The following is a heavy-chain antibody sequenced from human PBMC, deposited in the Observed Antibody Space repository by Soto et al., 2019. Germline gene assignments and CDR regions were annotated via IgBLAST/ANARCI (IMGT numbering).Heavy chain of an antibody. Sequence: QVQLQESGPGLVKPSETLSLTCTVSGVSSSSYYWIWIRQPPGKGLEWIGYISYSGSTNYNPSLKSRVTISVDTSKNHFSLKLSSVTAADTAVYYCARGRGGYFDLWGRGTLVTVSS. V-gene: IGHV4-59*01. CDR1: GVSSSSYY. CDR3: ARGRGGYFDL. CDR2: ISYSGST. J-gene: IGHJ2*01.